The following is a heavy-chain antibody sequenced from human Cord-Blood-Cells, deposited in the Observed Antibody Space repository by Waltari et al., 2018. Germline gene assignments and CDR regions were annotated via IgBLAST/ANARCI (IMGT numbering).Heavy chain of an antibody. D-gene: IGHD3-10*01. CDR2: ISYDGSNK. CDR3: AKDQDYGYFDY. J-gene: IGHJ4*02. Sequence: QVQLVESGGGVVQPGRSLRLSCAASGFTLSSYGMHWVRQAPGKGLEWVAVISYDGSNKYYADSVKGRFTISRDNSKNTLYLQMNSLRAEDTAVYYCAKDQDYGYFDYWGQGTLVTVSS. V-gene: IGHV3-30*18. CDR1: GFTLSSYG.